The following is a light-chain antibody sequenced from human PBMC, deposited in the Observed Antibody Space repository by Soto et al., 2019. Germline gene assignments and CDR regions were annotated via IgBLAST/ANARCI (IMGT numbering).Light chain of an antibody. CDR1: QGISSY. J-gene: IGKJ1*01. CDR2: AAS. V-gene: IGKV1-8*01. CDR3: QHYNSYSEA. Sequence: AIRVTQSPSSLSASTGDRVTITCRASQGISSYLAWYQQKPGKAPKLLIYAASTLQSGVPSRFSGSGSGTEYTLTISILQPDDFATYYCQHYNSYSEAFGQGTKVDIK.